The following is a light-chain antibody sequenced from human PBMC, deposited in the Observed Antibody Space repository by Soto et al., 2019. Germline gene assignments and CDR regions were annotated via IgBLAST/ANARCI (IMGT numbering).Light chain of an antibody. CDR2: TTS. CDR3: QQTYTRPRT. V-gene: IGKV1-39*01. CDR1: QTVSKF. J-gene: IGKJ1*01. Sequence: DIQITQYPYSLSASVGDRVTIACRASQTVSKFVNWYQQKPSKVPTLLIFTTSTLHSGVPSRFSGSGSGTEFTLTINGLQPEDFATYYCQQTYTRPRTFAQGTKVDIK.